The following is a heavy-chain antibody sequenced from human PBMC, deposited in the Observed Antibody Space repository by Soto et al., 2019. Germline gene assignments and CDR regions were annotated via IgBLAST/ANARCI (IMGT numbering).Heavy chain of an antibody. CDR2: ISYDGSNK. CDR3: ARDILEEVTMTSYGMDV. Sequence: GGSLRLSCAASGFTFSSYAMHWVRQAPGKGLEWVAVISYDGSNKYYADSVKGRFTISRDNSKNTLYLQMNSLRAEDTAVYYSARDILEEVTMTSYGMDVWAQGTTVTVSS. D-gene: IGHD3-22*01. J-gene: IGHJ6*02. CDR1: GFTFSSYA. V-gene: IGHV3-30-3*01.